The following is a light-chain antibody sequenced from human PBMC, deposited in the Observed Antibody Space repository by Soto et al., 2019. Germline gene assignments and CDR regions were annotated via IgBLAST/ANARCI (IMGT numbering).Light chain of an antibody. CDR1: QSISVY. CDR3: QQRNVWPPVT. CDR2: DAS. V-gene: IGKV3-11*01. J-gene: IGKJ1*01. Sequence: EIELTQSPGSLSSSPGERVTLSCQPGQSISVYLAWYQQQTGQAPRRLIYDASSRRTGVSARFSGSGSGTDVTLTISSLEPEDSVVYYCQQRNVWPPVTFGQGTKVDIK.